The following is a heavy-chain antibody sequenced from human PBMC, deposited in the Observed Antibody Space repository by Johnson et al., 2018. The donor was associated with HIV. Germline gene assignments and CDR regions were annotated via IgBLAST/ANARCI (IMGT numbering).Heavy chain of an antibody. D-gene: IGHD7-27*01. CDR3: ASRTGWDAFDI. CDR1: GFTFSS. Sequence: QVQLVESGGGVVQPGRSLRLSCAASGFTFSSMHWDRQAPGKGLEWVAVISHDGSHKYYADSVKGRFSLSRDISKNMLYLQMHSLRAEDTAVYYCASRTGWDAFDIWGQGTMVTVSS. CDR2: ISHDGSHK. V-gene: IGHV3-30*03. J-gene: IGHJ3*02.